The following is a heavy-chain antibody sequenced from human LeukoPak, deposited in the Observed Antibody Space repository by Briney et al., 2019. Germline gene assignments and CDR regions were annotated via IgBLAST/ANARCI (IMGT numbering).Heavy chain of an antibody. CDR1: GYSISSGYY. CDR2: IYYSGST. Sequence: MASETLSLTCTVSGYSISSGYYWGWIRQPPGKGLEWIGSIYYSGSTYYNPSLKSRVTISVDTSKNQFSLKLSSVTAADTAVYYCARARIAAAGTHRPVGWFDPWGQGTLVTVSS. J-gene: IGHJ5*02. D-gene: IGHD6-13*01. V-gene: IGHV4-38-2*02. CDR3: ARARIAAAGTHRPVGWFDP.